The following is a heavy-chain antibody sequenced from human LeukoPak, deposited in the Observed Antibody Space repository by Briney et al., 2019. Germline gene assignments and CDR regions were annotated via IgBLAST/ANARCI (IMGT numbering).Heavy chain of an antibody. V-gene: IGHV3-7*01. J-gene: IGHJ4*02. Sequence: PGGSLRLSCAGPGFTSSSTWMTWVRQAPVKGLEWVANLKQDGSETYYLDSVKGRFSISRDNAENSLYLQMNSLRAEDTAVYYCARSGYNFAPDYWGQGTLVTVSS. CDR2: LKQDGSET. CDR3: ARSGYNFAPDY. CDR1: GFTSSSTW. D-gene: IGHD6-25*01.